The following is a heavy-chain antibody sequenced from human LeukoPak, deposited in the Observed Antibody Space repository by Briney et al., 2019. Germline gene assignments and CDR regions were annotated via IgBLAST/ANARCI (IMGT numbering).Heavy chain of an antibody. V-gene: IGHV3-30*18. CDR2: ISYDGSNK. J-gene: IGHJ4*02. Sequence: PGGSLRLSCAASGFTFSSYWMSWVRQAPGKGLEWVAVISYDGSNKYYADSVKGRFTISRDNSKNTLYLQMNSLRAEDTAVYYCAKESPSNHYDSSGLDYWGQGTLVTVSS. CDR3: AKESPSNHYDSSGLDY. CDR1: GFTFSSYW. D-gene: IGHD3-22*01.